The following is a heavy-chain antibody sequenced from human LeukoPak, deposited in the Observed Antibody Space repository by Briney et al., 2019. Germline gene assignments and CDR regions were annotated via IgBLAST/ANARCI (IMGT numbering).Heavy chain of an antibody. D-gene: IGHD2-15*01. CDR1: GYTFTSYA. J-gene: IGHJ6*04. Sequence: GASVKVSCKASGYTFTSYAMHWVRQAPGQRLEWMGWINAGNGNTKYSQKFQGRVTITRDTSASTAYMELSSLRSEDTAVYYCARDYTVVVVAATLLRYYYYGMDVWGKGTTVTVSS. CDR2: INAGNGNT. V-gene: IGHV1-3*01. CDR3: ARDYTVVVVAATLLRYYYYGMDV.